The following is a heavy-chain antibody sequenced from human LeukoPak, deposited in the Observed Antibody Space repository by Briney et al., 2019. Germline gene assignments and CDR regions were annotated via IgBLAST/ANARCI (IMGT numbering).Heavy chain of an antibody. CDR3: ARDPTIDY. V-gene: IGHV1-69*04. Sequence: SVKVSCKASGGTFSSYAISWVRQAPGQGLEWMGRIIPILGIANYAQKFQGRVTITADKSTSTAYMELSSLRSDDTAVYYCARDPTIDYWGQGTLVTVSS. J-gene: IGHJ4*02. CDR1: GGTFSSYA. D-gene: IGHD2-2*01. CDR2: IIPILGIA.